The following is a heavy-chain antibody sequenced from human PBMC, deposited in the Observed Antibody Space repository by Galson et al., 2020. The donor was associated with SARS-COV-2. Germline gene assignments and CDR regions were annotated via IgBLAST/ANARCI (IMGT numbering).Heavy chain of an antibody. CDR1: GYSFSSYW. CDR3: ARLYCSSINCQVYYLYYYMVV. Sequence: HGESLKISCKGSGYSFSSYWITWVRQMTGKGLEWMGRIDPSDSYSHYKPSFQVHVTISADKSISTAYLQWSSLKASYTVMYYCARLYCSSINCQVYYLYYYMVVWGEGTAVSVCS. V-gene: IGHV5-10-1*01. CDR2: IDPSDSYS. D-gene: IGHD2-2*01. J-gene: IGHJ6*03.